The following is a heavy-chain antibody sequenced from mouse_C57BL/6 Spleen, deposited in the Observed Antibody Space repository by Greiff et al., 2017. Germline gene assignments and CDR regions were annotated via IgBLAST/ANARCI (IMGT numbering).Heavy chain of an antibody. CDR2: ISYDGSN. CDR3: ERGVPWYFDV. V-gene: IGHV3-6*01. D-gene: IGHD2-14*01. J-gene: IGHJ1*03. CDR1: GYSITSGYY. Sequence: EVKLQESGPGLVKPSQSLSLTCSVTGYSITSGYYWNWIRQFPGNKLEWMGYISYDGSNNYNPSLKNRISITRDTSKNQFFLKLNSVTTEDTATYYCERGVPWYFDVWGTGTTVTVSS.